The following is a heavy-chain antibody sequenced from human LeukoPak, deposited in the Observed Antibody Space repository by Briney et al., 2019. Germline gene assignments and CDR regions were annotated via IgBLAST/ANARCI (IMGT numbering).Heavy chain of an antibody. CDR3: ARDQVAAAGNYYGMDV. Sequence: GASVKVSCKASGYTFTSYYMLWVRQAPGQGLEWMGIINPSGGSTSYAQKFQGRVTMTRDTSTSTVYMELSSLRSEDTAVYYCARDQVAAAGNYYGMDVWGKGTTVTVSS. V-gene: IGHV1-46*01. D-gene: IGHD6-13*01. CDR1: GYTFTSYY. J-gene: IGHJ6*04. CDR2: INPSGGST.